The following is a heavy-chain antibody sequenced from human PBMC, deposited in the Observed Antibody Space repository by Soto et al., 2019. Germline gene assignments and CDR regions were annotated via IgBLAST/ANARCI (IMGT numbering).Heavy chain of an antibody. V-gene: IGHV4-4*02. CDR3: ARERVLAGTTWFFDV. Sequence: QVQLQESGPGLVKPSETLSLSCVVSGGSVITSNWWSWVRQAPGKGLEWIADISHHGSPNYNPSLKSRVAISVDKSNNLCSLNLNYVTAADTAVYYCARERVLAGTTWFFDVWGRGTLVTVST. J-gene: IGHJ2*01. CDR1: GGSVITSNW. D-gene: IGHD6-19*01. CDR2: ISHHGSP.